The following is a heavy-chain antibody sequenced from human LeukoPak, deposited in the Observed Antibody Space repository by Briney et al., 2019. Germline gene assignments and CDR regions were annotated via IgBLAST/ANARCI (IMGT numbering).Heavy chain of an antibody. CDR3: ASGNYEDIVVVPAAYNWFDP. D-gene: IGHD2-2*01. CDR1: GGSISSSSYY. V-gene: IGHV4-39*01. J-gene: IGHJ5*02. CDR2: IYYSGST. Sequence: SETLSLTCTVSGGSISSSSYYWGWIRQPPGKGLEWIGSIYYSGSTYYNPSLKSRVTISVDTSKNQFSLKLTSVTAADTAMYYCASGNYEDIVVVPAAYNWFDPWGQGTLVTVPS.